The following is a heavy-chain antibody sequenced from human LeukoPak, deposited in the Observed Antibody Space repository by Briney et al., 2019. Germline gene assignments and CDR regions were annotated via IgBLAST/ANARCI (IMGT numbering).Heavy chain of an antibody. CDR2: ISWNSGSI. CDR1: GFSFDEYA. Sequence: GGSLRLSCAASGFSFDEYAIHWVRQAPGKGLEWVSGISWNSGSIGYADSVKGRFTISRDNARNSLYLQMNSLRPEDTASYYCAKDVSAIAAAGIDYWGQGTLVTVSS. J-gene: IGHJ4*02. D-gene: IGHD6-13*01. CDR3: AKDVSAIAAAGIDY. V-gene: IGHV3-9*01.